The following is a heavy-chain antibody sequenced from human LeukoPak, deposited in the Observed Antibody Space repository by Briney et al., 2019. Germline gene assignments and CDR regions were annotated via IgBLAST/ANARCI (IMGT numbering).Heavy chain of an antibody. CDR1: GDSVSSNSAA. D-gene: IGHD6-19*01. V-gene: IGHV6-1*01. J-gene: IGHJ4*02. CDR3: AREPSSVTGMLFDY. Sequence: SQTLSLTCAISGDSVSSNSAAWNWIRQSPSRGLEWLGSTYYRSKWYNDYAVSVKSRIAINPDTSKNQFSLQLNSVTPEDTAVYYCAREPSSVTGMLFDYWGQGTLVTVSS. CDR2: TYYRSKWYN.